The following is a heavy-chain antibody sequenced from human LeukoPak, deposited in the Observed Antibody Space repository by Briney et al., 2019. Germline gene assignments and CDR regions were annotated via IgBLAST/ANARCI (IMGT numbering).Heavy chain of an antibody. CDR3: ARGKYCRGDCYFDY. CDR2: MYSSGTS. V-gene: IGHV4-4*07. D-gene: IGHD2-21*02. J-gene: IGHJ4*02. CDR1: GDSISSYY. Sequence: PSETLSLTCTVSGDSISSYYWSWIRQPAGKGREWIGRMYSSGTSNYNPSLKSRVTMSIDTSKTQFSLKLSSMTVADTAVYYCARGKYCRGDCYFDYWGQGSLVTVSS.